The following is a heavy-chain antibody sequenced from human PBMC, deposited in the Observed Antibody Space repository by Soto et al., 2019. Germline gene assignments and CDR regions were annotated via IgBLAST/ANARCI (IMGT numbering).Heavy chain of an antibody. CDR3: AKPPPVAPEYYNWFDP. J-gene: IGHJ5*02. CDR1: GFTFSSYA. D-gene: IGHD6-6*01. Sequence: GGSLRLSCAASGFTFSSYAMSWVRQAPGKGLEWVSAISGSGGSTYYADPVKGRFTISRDNSKNTLYLQMNSLRAEDTAVYYCAKPPPVAPEYYNWFDPWGQGTLVTVSS. CDR2: ISGSGGST. V-gene: IGHV3-23*01.